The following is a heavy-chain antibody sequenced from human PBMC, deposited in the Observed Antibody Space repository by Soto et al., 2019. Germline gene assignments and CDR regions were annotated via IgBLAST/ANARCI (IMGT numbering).Heavy chain of an antibody. CDR2: INPNSGDT. CDR3: ARGPRIRFLEWLTNWFDP. Sequence: ASVKVSCKASGYTFTGYYMHWVRQAPGQGLEWMGWINPNSGDTNYAQKFQGRVTMTRDTSIGTAYMELSRLRSDDTAVYYCARGPRIRFLEWLTNWFDPWGQGTLVTVSS. J-gene: IGHJ5*02. CDR1: GYTFTGYY. D-gene: IGHD3-3*01. V-gene: IGHV1-2*02.